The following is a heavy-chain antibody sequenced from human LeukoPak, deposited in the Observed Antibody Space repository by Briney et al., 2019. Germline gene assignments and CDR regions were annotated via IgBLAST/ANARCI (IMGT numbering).Heavy chain of an antibody. Sequence: GGSLRLSCAASGFTFSNAYMNWVRQAPGKGLEWVGRIKPKTDGETTEYAAPVKDRFSISRDDSKSMMYLQMNSLKTEDTAVYYCAKAPYYDILTGYYWIDYWGQGTLVTVSS. CDR2: IKPKTDGETT. D-gene: IGHD3-9*01. CDR1: GFTFSNAY. CDR3: AKAPYYDILTGYYWIDY. J-gene: IGHJ4*02. V-gene: IGHV3-15*07.